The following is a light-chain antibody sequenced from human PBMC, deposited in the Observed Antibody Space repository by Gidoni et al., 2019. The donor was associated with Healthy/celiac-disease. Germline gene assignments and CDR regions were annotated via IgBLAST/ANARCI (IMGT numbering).Light chain of an antibody. V-gene: IGLV7-46*01. CDR2: DKT. Sequence: QAVVTKEPSLTVSPGGTVTLTCGPSTGAVTSGHYPYWFKQKPGQAPRTLIYDKTNKTSWTPARFSGSLLGGKAALTLSGAQPEDEAEYFCLLSYSGARPVVFGGGTKLTVL. J-gene: IGLJ2*01. CDR3: LLSYSGARPVV. CDR1: TGAVTSGHY.